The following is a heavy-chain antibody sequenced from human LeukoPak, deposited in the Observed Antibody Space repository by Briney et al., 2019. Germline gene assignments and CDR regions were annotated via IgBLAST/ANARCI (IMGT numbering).Heavy chain of an antibody. D-gene: IGHD7-27*01. Sequence: SETLSLTCTVSGYSISSGYYWGWIRQPPGKGLEWIGSIYHSGSTYYNPSLKSRVTISVDTSKNQFSLKLSSVTAADTAVYYCARAKPEDWGSDRRYFDLWGRGTLVTVSS. CDR2: IYHSGST. CDR3: ARAKPEDWGSDRRYFDL. CDR1: GYSISSGYY. V-gene: IGHV4-38-2*02. J-gene: IGHJ2*01.